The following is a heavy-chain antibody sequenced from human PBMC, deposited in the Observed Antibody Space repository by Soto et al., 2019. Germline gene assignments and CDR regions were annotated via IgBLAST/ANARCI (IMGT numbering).Heavy chain of an antibody. Sequence: LRLSCAASGFTFNSFGMHWVRQGPGNGLEWVAFISYDSTKTYYADSVKGRFTISRDNSNSALYVQMNSLTGEDTAVYYCARTRSAWSDFHYYSLDVWGQGTTVTVSS. V-gene: IGHV3-30*03. CDR1: GFTFNSFG. CDR3: ARTRSAWSDFHYYSLDV. D-gene: IGHD1-26*01. J-gene: IGHJ6*02. CDR2: ISYDSTKT.